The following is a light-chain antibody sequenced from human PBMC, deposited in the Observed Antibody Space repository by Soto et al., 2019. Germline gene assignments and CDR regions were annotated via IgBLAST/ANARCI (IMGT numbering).Light chain of an antibody. V-gene: IGKV3-15*01. J-gene: IGKJ5*01. CDR1: QSVSSSY. CDR3: RQYKNWPPGT. CDR2: GAS. Sequence: ESVLTQSPGTLSLSPWEIATLSCRASQSVSSSYLAWYQQKPGQAPRLLIYGASTRATGIPARFSGSGSGTEFTLTISSLQSEDFAVYYCRQYKNWPPGTFGQGTRLEIK.